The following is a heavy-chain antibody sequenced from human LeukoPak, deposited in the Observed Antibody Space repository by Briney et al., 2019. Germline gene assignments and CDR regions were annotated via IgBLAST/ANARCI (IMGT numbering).Heavy chain of an antibody. CDR1: GFTFSSYW. D-gene: IGHD6-13*01. Sequence: GGSLRLSCAASGFTFSSYWMSWVRQAPGKGLEWVANIKQDGSEKYYVDSVKGRFTISRDNAKNSLYLQMNSLRAEDTAVYYCARELGDSSSWYYFDYWGQGTLVTVSS. CDR2: IKQDGSEK. V-gene: IGHV3-7*01. CDR3: ARELGDSSSWYYFDY. J-gene: IGHJ4*02.